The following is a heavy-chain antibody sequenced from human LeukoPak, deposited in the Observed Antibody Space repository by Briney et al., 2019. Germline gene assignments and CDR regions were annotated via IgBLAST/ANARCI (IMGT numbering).Heavy chain of an antibody. V-gene: IGHV5-51*04. CDR3: ARRLKNSRGIDY. J-gene: IGHJ4*02. Sequence: ESLKISWKGSGYSFPSYWIARVRPIPGEGLEWIGIIYSGGSDTTYTPSFQGRVTISTDKPITTPSVQWSSLKASDTAIYYCARRLKNSRGIDYWGQGTLVTVSS. CDR1: GYSFPSYW. D-gene: IGHD2/OR15-2a*01. CDR2: IYSGGSDT.